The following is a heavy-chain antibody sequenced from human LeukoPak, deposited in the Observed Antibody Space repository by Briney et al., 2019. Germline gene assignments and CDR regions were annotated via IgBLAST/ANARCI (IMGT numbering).Heavy chain of an antibody. Sequence: ASVKVSCKASGYTFTSYGISWVRQAPGQGLEWMGWINAGNGNTKYSQKFQGRVTITRDTSASTAYMEVSSLRSEDTAVYYCAGEGSLGSYGSSLGFDIWGQGTMVTVSS. J-gene: IGHJ3*02. D-gene: IGHD1-26*01. V-gene: IGHV1-3*01. CDR3: AGEGSLGSYGSSLGFDI. CDR2: INAGNGNT. CDR1: GYTFTSYG.